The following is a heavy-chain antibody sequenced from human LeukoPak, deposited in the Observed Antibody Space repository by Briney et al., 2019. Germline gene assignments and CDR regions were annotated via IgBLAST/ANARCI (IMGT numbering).Heavy chain of an antibody. V-gene: IGHV4-59*08. J-gene: IGHJ5*02. CDR1: GGSISSYY. Sequence: SETLSLTCTVSGGSISSYYWSWIRQPPGKGLEWIGYIYYSGSTNYNPSLKSRVTISVDTSKNQFSLKLSSVTAADTAVYYCAREDSCSGGSCYGLNWFDPWGQGTLVTVSS. CDR2: IYYSGST. CDR3: AREDSCSGGSCYGLNWFDP. D-gene: IGHD2-15*01.